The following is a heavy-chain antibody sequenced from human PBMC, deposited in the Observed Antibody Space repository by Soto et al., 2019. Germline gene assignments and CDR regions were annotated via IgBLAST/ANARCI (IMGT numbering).Heavy chain of an antibody. J-gene: IGHJ3*02. CDR2: ISYDGSNK. CDR1: GFTFSSYG. D-gene: IGHD7-27*01. V-gene: IGHV3-30*18. CDR3: AKDREDPPGDDI. Sequence: GGSLRLSCAASGFTFSSYGMHWVRQAPGKGLEWVAVISYDGSNKYYADSVKGRFTISRDNSKNTLYLQMNSLRAEDTAVYYCAKDREDPPGDDIWGQGTMVTVSS.